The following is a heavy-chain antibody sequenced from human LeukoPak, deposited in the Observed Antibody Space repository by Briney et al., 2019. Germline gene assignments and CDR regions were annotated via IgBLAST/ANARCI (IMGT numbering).Heavy chain of an antibody. D-gene: IGHD6-19*01. CDR2: ISSSGSTI. V-gene: IGHV3-48*03. J-gene: IGHJ3*02. Sequence: GGSLRLSCAASGFTFSSYEMNWVRQAPGKGLEWVSYISSSGSTIYYADSVKGRFTISRDNAKNSLYLQMNSLRAEDTAVYYCAGAAGRGDVFDIWGQGTTVTVSS. CDR3: AGAAGRGDVFDI. CDR1: GFTFSSYE.